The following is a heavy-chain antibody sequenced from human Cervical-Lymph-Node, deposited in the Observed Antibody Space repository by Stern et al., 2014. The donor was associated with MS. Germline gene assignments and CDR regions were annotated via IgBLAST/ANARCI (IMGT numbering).Heavy chain of an antibody. CDR2: IFPRDSHT. D-gene: IGHD5-12*01. J-gene: IGHJ4*02. V-gene: IGHV5-51*03. CDR3: ARSPATPSGYDRFDY. Sequence: EVQLVESGAEVKKPGESLKISCEASGYLFDDYWIGWVRQMSGRGLGLAAIIFPRDSHTRTSPSVQGQVTISADKSLRTTSLQWPSLKAADTAMYYCARSPATPSGYDRFDYWGQGALVTVSS. CDR1: GYLFDDYW.